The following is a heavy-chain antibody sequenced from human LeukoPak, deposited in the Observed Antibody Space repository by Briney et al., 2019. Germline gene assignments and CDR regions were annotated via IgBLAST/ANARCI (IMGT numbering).Heavy chain of an antibody. CDR1: GGPIISHY. Sequence: SETLSLTCTVSGGPIISHYWTWIRQSPVKGLEWIGDISNSGSTSYNPSLKSRVTISIDTSKNQFSLKLSSVTAADTAVYYCGRDALVGYLSFYYMDVWGRGTTVTVSS. CDR2: ISNSGST. CDR3: GRDALVGYLSFYYMDV. J-gene: IGHJ6*03. D-gene: IGHD2-15*01. V-gene: IGHV4-59*11.